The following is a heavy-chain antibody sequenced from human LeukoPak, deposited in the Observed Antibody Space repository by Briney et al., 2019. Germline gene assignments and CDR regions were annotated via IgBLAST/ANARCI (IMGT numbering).Heavy chain of an antibody. D-gene: IGHD6-13*01. CDR1: GFSFSSYW. V-gene: IGHV3-7*01. CDR3: ARVHHSSSWGTDDC. CDR2: IKEDGSEK. J-gene: IGHJ4*02. Sequence: GGSLRLSCAAYGFSFSSYWMIWVRQAPGKGLEWVANIKEDGSEKYYVDSVRGRFTISRDNAKNSLYLHMNSLRAEDTAVYYCARVHHSSSWGTDDCWGQGTLVTVSS.